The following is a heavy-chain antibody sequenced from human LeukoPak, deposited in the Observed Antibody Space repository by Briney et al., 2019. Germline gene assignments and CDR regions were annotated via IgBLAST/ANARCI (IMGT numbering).Heavy chain of an antibody. CDR3: ARVPNSGENSVDY. J-gene: IGHJ4*02. D-gene: IGHD2-15*01. V-gene: IGHV1-69*13. CDR2: IIPIFGTT. Sequence: ASVEVSCKASGGTFSSYAISWVRQAPGQGLEWMGGIIPIFGTTNYAQKFQGRVTITADESTSTAYMELSSLRSEDTAVYYCARVPNSGENSVDYWGQGTLVTVSS. CDR1: GGTFSSYA.